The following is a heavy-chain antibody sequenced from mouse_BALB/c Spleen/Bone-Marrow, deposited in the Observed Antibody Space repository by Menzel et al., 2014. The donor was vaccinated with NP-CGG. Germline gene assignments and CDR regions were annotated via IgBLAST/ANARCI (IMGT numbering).Heavy chain of an antibody. Sequence: EVKLQESGGGLVQPGGSLKLSCAASGFDFSRYWMTWVRQAPGKGLEWTGEINPASSTINYTPSLKDKFIISRDNAKNTLYLQMSKVRSEDTALYYCAKNYYYGYVAYWGQGTLVTVSA. CDR2: INPASSTI. J-gene: IGHJ3*01. D-gene: IGHD1-2*01. CDR1: GFDFSRYW. CDR3: AKNYYYGYVAY. V-gene: IGHV4-1*02.